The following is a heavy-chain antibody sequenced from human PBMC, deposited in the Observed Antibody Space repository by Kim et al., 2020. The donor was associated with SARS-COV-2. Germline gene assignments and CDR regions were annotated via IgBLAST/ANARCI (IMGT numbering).Heavy chain of an antibody. CDR1: GFTFSSYW. D-gene: IGHD3-10*01. CDR2: INSDGSST. CDR3: ARTRGVYPYGMDV. V-gene: IGHV3-74*01. J-gene: IGHJ6*02. Sequence: GGSLRLSCAASGFTFSSYWMHWVRQAPGKGLVWVSRINSDGSSTSYADSVKGRFTISRDNAKNTLYLQMNSLRAEDTAVYYCARTRGVYPYGMDVWGQGTTVTVSS.